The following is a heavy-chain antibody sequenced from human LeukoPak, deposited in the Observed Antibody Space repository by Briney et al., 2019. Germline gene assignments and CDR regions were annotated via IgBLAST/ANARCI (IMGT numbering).Heavy chain of an antibody. V-gene: IGHV3-23*01. CDR3: ANDFRYYFGSGTAS. CDR2: LTGSGGAA. J-gene: IGHJ5*02. CDR1: GFTFSSYV. D-gene: IGHD3-10*01. Sequence: GGSLRLSCAASGFTFSSYVMLWVREAPGKGLEWVSYLTGSGGAADYADSVKGRFTTSRDNSKNTVYLQMNSLSAEDTAIYYCANDFRYYFGSGTASWGQGTLVTVSS.